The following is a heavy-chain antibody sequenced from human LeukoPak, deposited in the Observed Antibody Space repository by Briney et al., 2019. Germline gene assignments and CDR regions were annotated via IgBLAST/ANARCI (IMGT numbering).Heavy chain of an antibody. J-gene: IGHJ5*02. CDR1: GGTFSSYA. Sequence: SVKVSCKASGGTFSSYAISWVRQAPGQGLEWMGGIIPIFGTANYAQKFQGRVTITADESTGTAYMELSSLRSEDTAVYYCARDNRFGEGWFDPWGQGTLVTVSS. CDR3: ARDNRFGEGWFDP. V-gene: IGHV1-69*13. D-gene: IGHD3-10*01. CDR2: IIPIFGTA.